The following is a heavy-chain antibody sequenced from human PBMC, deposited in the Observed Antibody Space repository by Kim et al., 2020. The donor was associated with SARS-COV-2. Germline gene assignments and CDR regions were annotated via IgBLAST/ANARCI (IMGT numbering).Heavy chain of an antibody. CDR2: INTNTGNP. Sequence: ASVKVSCKASGYTFTSYAMNWVRQAPGQGLECMGWINTNTGNPTYAQGFTGRFVFSLDTSVSTAYLQISSLKAEDTAVYYCARTLGDYYDSSYDAFDIWGQGTMVTVSS. J-gene: IGHJ3*02. CDR3: ARTLGDYYDSSYDAFDI. D-gene: IGHD3-22*01. V-gene: IGHV7-4-1*02. CDR1: GYTFTSYA.